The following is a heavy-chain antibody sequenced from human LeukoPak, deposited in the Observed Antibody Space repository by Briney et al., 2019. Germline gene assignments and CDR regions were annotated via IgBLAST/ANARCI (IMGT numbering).Heavy chain of an antibody. CDR3: AGSIAARLDY. V-gene: IGHV4-34*01. CDR1: GGSFSGYY. D-gene: IGHD6-6*01. J-gene: IGHJ4*02. CDR2: INHSGST. Sequence: PSETLSLTCAVYGGSFSGYYWSWIRQPPGKGLEWIGEINHSGSTNYNPSLKSRVTISVGTSKNQFSLKLSSVTAADTAVYYCAGSIAARLDYWGQGTLVTVSS.